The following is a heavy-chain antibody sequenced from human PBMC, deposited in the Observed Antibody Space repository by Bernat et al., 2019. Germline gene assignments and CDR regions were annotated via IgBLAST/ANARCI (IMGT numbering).Heavy chain of an antibody. CDR2: INPSGGST. CDR1: GYTFTSYY. V-gene: IGHV1-46*03. Sequence: QVQLVQSGAEVKKPGASVKVSCKASGYTFTSYYMHWVRQAPGQGLEWMGIINPSGGSTSYAQEFQGRVTMTRDTSTSTVYMELSSLRSEDTAVYYCAREWHDSSGYYYPEDYFDYWGQGTLVTVSS. D-gene: IGHD3-22*01. CDR3: AREWHDSSGYYYPEDYFDY. J-gene: IGHJ4*02.